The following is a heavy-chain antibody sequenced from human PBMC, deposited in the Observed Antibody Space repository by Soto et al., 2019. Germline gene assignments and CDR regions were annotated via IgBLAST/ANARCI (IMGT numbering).Heavy chain of an antibody. Sequence: LSLTCAVYGGSFSGYYWSWIRQPPGKGLEWIGEINHSGSTNYNPSLKSRVTISVDTSKNQFSLKLSSVTAADTAVYYCASYTAMAQNYYYYMDVWGKGTTVTVSS. J-gene: IGHJ6*03. CDR1: GGSFSGYY. CDR3: ASYTAMAQNYYYYMDV. CDR2: INHSGST. V-gene: IGHV4-34*01. D-gene: IGHD5-18*01.